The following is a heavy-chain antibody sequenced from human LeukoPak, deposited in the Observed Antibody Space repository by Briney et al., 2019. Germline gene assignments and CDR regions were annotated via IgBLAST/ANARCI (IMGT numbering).Heavy chain of an antibody. CDR2: ISGSGGST. J-gene: IGHJ6*03. V-gene: IGHV3-23*01. CDR1: GFTFSSYA. CDR3: AECPKPYGPYYMDV. D-gene: IGHD3-10*01. Sequence: GGSLRLSCAASGFTFSSYAMSWVRQAPGKGLEWVSAISGSGGSTYYADSVKGRFTISRDNSKNTLYLQMNSLRAEDTAVYYCAECPKPYGPYYMDVWGKGTTVTVSS.